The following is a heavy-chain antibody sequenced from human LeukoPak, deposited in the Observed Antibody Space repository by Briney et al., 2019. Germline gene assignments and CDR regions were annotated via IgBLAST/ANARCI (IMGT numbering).Heavy chain of an antibody. CDR1: GHTFTGYY. CDR2: INPNSGST. CDR3: ARAMDWRYCSGGSCYFLCGPFDY. V-gene: IGHV1-2*06. D-gene: IGHD2-15*01. J-gene: IGHJ4*02. Sequence: GASVKVSCKASGHTFTGYYMHWVRQAPGQGLEWMGLINPNSGSTNYAQKFQGRVTMTRDTSISTAYMELSRLRSEDTAVYYCARAMDWRYCSGGSCYFLCGPFDYWGQGTLVTVSS.